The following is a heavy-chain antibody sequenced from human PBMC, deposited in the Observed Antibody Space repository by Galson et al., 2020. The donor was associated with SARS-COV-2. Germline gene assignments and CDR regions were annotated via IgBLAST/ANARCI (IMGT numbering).Heavy chain of an antibody. V-gene: IGHV4-34*01. CDR3: ARAYCSSTSCYHYYYYHMDV. CDR2: INHSGST. CDR1: GGSFSGYY. J-gene: IGHJ6*03. D-gene: IGHD2-2*01. Sequence: SETLSLTCAVYGGSFSGYYWRWIRQPPGKGLEWIGEINHSGSTYYNPSLKSRVTISVDTSKNQFSLTLSSVTAADTAVYYCARAYCSSTSCYHYYYYHMDVWGKGTTVTVSS.